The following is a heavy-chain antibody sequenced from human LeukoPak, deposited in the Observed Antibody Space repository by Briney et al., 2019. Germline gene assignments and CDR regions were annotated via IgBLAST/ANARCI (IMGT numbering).Heavy chain of an antibody. CDR1: GFTFSSYG. Sequence: GGSLRLSCAASGFTFSSYGMHWVRQAPGKGLEWVAFMRYDGSLKYYPDSVKGRFTISRDNSKNTLYLQMNSLRAEDTAVYYCAKGDPFDFWGQGTLVTVSS. CDR3: AKGDPFDF. V-gene: IGHV3-30*02. J-gene: IGHJ4*02. CDR2: MRYDGSLK.